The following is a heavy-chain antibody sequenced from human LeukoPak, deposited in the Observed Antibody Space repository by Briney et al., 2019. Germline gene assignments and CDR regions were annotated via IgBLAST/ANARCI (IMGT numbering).Heavy chain of an antibody. CDR2: IYGGGST. CDR3: AIGSAQVAAGFDY. CDR1: GVTVTNKY. J-gene: IGHJ4*02. V-gene: IGHV3-53*01. D-gene: IGHD2-15*01. Sequence: GGSLRLSCAASGVTVTNKYMCWGRHAPRQGLDWVSVIYGGGSTYYADSVKGRFTISRDNSKNTLYLQMNSLRAEDTAVYYCAIGSAQVAAGFDYWGQGTLVTVSS.